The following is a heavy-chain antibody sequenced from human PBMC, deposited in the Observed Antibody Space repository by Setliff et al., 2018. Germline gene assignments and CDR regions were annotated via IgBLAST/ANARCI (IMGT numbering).Heavy chain of an antibody. D-gene: IGHD6-13*01. V-gene: IGHV1-69*05. J-gene: IGHJ6*03. CDR2: TIPMFGST. CDR3: ARGLIAYASWYPNKHTYYYYMDV. Sequence: GAAVKVSCKASGDTFRSYCISWVRQAPGQGLEWMGGTIPMFGSTSYAQKFQGRVTIITDESTTTAYMELSSLGSEDTATYFCARGLIAYASWYPNKHTYYYYMDVWGKGTTVTVSS. CDR1: GDTFRSYC.